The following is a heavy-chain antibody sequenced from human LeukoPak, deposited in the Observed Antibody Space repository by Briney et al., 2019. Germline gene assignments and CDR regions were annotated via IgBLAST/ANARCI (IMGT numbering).Heavy chain of an antibody. CDR2: IYPGDSDT. CDR1: GYGFTSYW. V-gene: IGHV5-51*01. CDR3: ARLIAAAGGTYYYYYGMDV. D-gene: IGHD6-13*01. Sequence: GESLKISCQGSGYGFTSYWIGWVRQMSGKGLEWMEIIYPGDSDTRYSPSFQGQVTISADKSISTAYLQWSSLKASDTAMYYCARLIAAAGGTYYYYYGMDVWGQGTTVTVSS. J-gene: IGHJ6*02.